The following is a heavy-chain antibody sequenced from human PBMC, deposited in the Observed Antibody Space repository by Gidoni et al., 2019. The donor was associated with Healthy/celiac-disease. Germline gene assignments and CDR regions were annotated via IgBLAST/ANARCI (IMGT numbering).Heavy chain of an antibody. V-gene: IGHV1-69*01. D-gene: IGHD3-22*01. CDR2: IIPIFGTA. Sequence: QVQLVQSGAEGNKPGPSVKVSCNAAAGTVSSYAISWVRQAPGQGLEWMGGIIPIFGTANYAQKFQGRVTITADESTSTAYMELSSLRSEDTAVYYCAGGDSSVGDYGMDVWGQGTTVTVSS. CDR3: AGGDSSVGDYGMDV. J-gene: IGHJ6*02. CDR1: AGTVSSYA.